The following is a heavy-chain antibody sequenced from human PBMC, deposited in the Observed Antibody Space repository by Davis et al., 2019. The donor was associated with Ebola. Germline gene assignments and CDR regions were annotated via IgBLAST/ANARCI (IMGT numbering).Heavy chain of an antibody. Sequence: MPSETLSLTCAVYGGSFSGYYWSWIRQPPGKGLEWIGKINHSGSTNYNPSLKSRVTISVDTSKNQFSLKLSSVTAADTAVYYCARGLLWFGETPHYYFDYWGQGTLVTVSS. V-gene: IGHV4-34*01. D-gene: IGHD3-10*01. CDR1: GGSFSGYY. CDR2: INHSGST. J-gene: IGHJ4*02. CDR3: ARGLLWFGETPHYYFDY.